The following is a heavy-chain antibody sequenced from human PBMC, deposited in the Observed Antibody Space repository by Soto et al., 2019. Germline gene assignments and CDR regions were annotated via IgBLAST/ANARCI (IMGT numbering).Heavy chain of an antibody. CDR3: ARAPPTSDFWSGYYTMGWFDP. Sequence: GGSLRLSCAASGFTFSSYAMHWVRQAPGKGLEWVAVISYDGSNKYYADSVKGRFTISRDNSKNTLYLQMNSLRAEDTAVYYCARAPPTSDFWSGYYTMGWFDPWGQGTLVTVSS. CDR2: ISYDGSNK. CDR1: GFTFSSYA. J-gene: IGHJ5*02. V-gene: IGHV3-30-3*01. D-gene: IGHD3-3*01.